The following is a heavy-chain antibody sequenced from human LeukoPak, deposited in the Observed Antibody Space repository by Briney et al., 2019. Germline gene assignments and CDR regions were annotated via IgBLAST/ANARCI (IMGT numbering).Heavy chain of an antibody. J-gene: IGHJ4*02. CDR2: MNPNSGNT. Sequence: GASVKVSCKASGYTFTGYYMHWVRQATGQGLEWMGWMNPNSGNTGYAQKFQGRVTMTRNTSISTAYMELSSLRSEDTAVYYCASFSRLNYYDSSGYVDYWGQGTLVTVSS. CDR1: GYTFTGYY. D-gene: IGHD3-22*01. CDR3: ASFSRLNYYDSSGYVDY. V-gene: IGHV1-8*02.